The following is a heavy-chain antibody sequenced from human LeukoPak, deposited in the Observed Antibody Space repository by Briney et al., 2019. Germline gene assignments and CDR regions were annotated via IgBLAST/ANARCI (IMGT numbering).Heavy chain of an antibody. V-gene: IGHV3-21*01. D-gene: IGHD6-19*01. CDR2: ISSSSSYI. Sequence: PGGSLRLSCAASGFTFSSYSMNWVRQAPGQGLEWVSSISSSSSYIYYADSVKGRFTISRDNAKNSLYLQMNSLRAEDTAVYYCARSFRSGWYSDYWGQGTPVTVSS. J-gene: IGHJ4*02. CDR1: GFTFSSYS. CDR3: ARSFRSGWYSDY.